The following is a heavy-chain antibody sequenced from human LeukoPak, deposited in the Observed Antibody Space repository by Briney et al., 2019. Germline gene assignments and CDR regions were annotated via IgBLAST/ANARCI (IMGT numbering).Heavy chain of an antibody. D-gene: IGHD2-15*01. CDR3: TTDRGIEARPLFAC. Sequence: GGSLRLSCAASVFTFSVAWTSGVRHIPGEGLECVGRIGSKADGGTTDYPAPVTGRFTISRDNSKKTLYLQMNSLRDEDTAVYYCTTDRGIEARPLFACWGQGTLVTVSS. J-gene: IGHJ4*02. V-gene: IGHV3-15*04. CDR2: IGSKADGGTT. CDR1: VFTFSVAW.